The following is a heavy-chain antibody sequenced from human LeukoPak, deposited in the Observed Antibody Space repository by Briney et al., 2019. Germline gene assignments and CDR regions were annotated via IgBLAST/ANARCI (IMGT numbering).Heavy chain of an antibody. CDR1: GFSLSTSGVG. CDR3: AHSGASYYDSSGFHY. J-gene: IGHJ4*02. CDR2: IYWDDDK. D-gene: IGHD3-22*01. V-gene: IGHV2-5*02. Sequence: SGPTLVNPTQSLTLTCTFSGFSLSTSGVGVGWIRQPPGKALEWLALIYWDDDKRYSPSLKSRLTITKATSKNQVVLTMTNMYPVDTATYYCAHSGASYYDSSGFHYWGQGTLVTVSS.